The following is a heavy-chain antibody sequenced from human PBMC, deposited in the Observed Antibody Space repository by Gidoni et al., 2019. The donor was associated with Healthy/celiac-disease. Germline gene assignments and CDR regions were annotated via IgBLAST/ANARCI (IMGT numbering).Heavy chain of an antibody. CDR1: GFTFSNAW. CDR2: IKSKTDGGTT. CDR3: TTDSKRNYGGSFVDY. D-gene: IGHD1-26*01. J-gene: IGHJ4*02. V-gene: IGHV3-15*01. Sequence: EVQLVEPGGGLVKPGGSLRLSCAASGFTFSNAWMSWVRQAPGKGLEWVGRIKSKTDGGTTDYAAPVKGRFTISRDDSKNTLYLQMNSLKTEDTAVYYCTTDSKRNYGGSFVDYWGQGTLVTVSS.